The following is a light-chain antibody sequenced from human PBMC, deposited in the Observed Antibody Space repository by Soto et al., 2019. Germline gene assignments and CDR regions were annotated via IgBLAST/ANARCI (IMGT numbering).Light chain of an antibody. Sequence: EIVMTQSPATLSVSPGERANLSCRASQSVSSNLAWYQQKPGQAPRLLIYAASTRATGIPARFSGSGSGTEFTLTISSLQSEDFAVYYCQQYNNWPPGTFGQGTKVEIK. CDR2: AAS. CDR1: QSVSSN. J-gene: IGKJ1*01. CDR3: QQYNNWPPGT. V-gene: IGKV3-15*01.